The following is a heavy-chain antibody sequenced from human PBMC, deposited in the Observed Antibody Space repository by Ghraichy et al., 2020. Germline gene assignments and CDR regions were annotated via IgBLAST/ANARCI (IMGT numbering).Heavy chain of an antibody. J-gene: IGHJ6*02. Sequence: ESLNISCAASGFTFSGSAMHWVRQASGKGLEWVGRIRSKANSYATTYAASVKGRFTISRDDSKNTAYLQMNSLKTEDTAVYYCTCYYGSGRGTGERRDVWGQGTTVTVSS. CDR2: IRSKANSYAT. V-gene: IGHV3-73*01. CDR3: TCYYGSGRGTGERRDV. CDR1: GFTFSGSA. D-gene: IGHD3-10*01.